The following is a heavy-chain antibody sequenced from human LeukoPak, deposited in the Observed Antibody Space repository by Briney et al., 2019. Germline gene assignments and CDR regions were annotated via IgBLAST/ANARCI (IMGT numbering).Heavy chain of an antibody. V-gene: IGHV3-66*01. D-gene: IGHD6-13*01. Sequence: SLXXSXAASGFAVSSNYMSWVRQAPGKGLEWVLLIYSGGSTYYADSVKGRFTISRDNSKNTLSLQMNSMRAEDTAVYYCAXGGPAAGRFDYWGQGTLVTVSS. CDR3: AXGGPAAGRFDY. J-gene: IGHJ4*02. CDR2: IYSGGST. CDR1: GFAVSSNY.